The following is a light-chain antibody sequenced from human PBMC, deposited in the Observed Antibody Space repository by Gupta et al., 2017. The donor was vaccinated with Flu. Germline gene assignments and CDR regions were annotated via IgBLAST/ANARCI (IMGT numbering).Light chain of an antibody. CDR1: SSNIGNNY. CDR2: ENN. J-gene: IGLJ2*01. Sequence: QSVLAHPPSVSAAPGQRVTISCSRSSSNIGNNYISWYQQLPGTAPKLLIYENNKRPSGIPDRVSGSKSGTSATLGITGLQTGDEADYYCGTWDSSLGAVVFGGGTKLTVL. CDR3: GTWDSSLGAVV. V-gene: IGLV1-51*02.